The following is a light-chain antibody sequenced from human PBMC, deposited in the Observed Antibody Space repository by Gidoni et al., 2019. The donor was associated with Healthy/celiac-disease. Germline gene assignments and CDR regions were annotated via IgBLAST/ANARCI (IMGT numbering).Light chain of an antibody. CDR3: QQYNNWPPNT. CDR1: QSVSSN. J-gene: IGKJ5*01. Sequence: MTHSPATLSVFPVERSTFSCRASQSVSSNLAWYQQKPGQAPRLLIYGASTRATGIPARFSGSGSGTEFTLTISSLQSEDFAVYYCQQYNNWPPNTFGQGTRLEIK. V-gene: IGKV3-15*01. CDR2: GAS.